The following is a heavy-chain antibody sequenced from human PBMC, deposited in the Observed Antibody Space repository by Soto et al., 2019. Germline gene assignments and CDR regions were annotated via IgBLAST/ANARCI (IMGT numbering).Heavy chain of an antibody. J-gene: IGHJ3*02. D-gene: IGHD5-12*01. CDR3: ARERAPRLRSGYEWHAFDI. Sequence: GRFTISRNNAQNSLYLQMNSLRAEDTAVYYCARERAPRLRSGYEWHAFDIWGQGTMVTVSS. V-gene: IGHV3-11*05.